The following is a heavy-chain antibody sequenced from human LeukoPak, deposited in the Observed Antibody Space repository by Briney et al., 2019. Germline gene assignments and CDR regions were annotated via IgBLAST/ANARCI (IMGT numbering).Heavy chain of an antibody. J-gene: IGHJ5*02. D-gene: IGHD3-10*01. CDR3: ARHPIFSGMGSQLWFDP. CDR1: GDSVSSNSAV. Sequence: SQTLSLTCDISGDSVSSNSAVWNWIRQSPSRGLEWLGKTYYRSKWRDDSAVSVRGRVTITPDTSKNQFSLTLSSVTAADTAVYYCARHPIFSGMGSQLWFDPWGQGTLVTVSS. CDR2: TYYRSKWRD. V-gene: IGHV6-1*01.